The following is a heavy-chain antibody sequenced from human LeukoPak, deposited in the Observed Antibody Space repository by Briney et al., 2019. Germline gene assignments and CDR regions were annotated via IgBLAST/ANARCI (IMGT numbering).Heavy chain of an antibody. V-gene: IGHV4-34*01. Sequence: SETLSLTCAVYGGSFSGYYWSWIRQPPGKGLEWIGEINHSGSTNYNPSLKSRVTISVDTSKNQFSLKLSSVTAADTAVYYCARGRYCSGGSCYQMGHYFDYWGQGTTVTVSS. CDR1: GGSFSGYY. D-gene: IGHD2-15*01. CDR2: INHSGST. J-gene: IGHJ4*03. CDR3: ARGRYCSGGSCYQMGHYFDY.